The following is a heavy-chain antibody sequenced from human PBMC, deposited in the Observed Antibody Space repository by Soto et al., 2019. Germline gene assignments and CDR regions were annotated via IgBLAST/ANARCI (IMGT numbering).Heavy chain of an antibody. CDR1: GYTFSNYG. J-gene: IGHJ5*02. D-gene: IGHD2-2*01. CDR3: ARVVPGAEAWFGP. V-gene: IGHV1-18*01. CDR2: ISLYSDST. Sequence: QVQLVQSGGEVKRPGASVKVSCKTSGYTFSNYGITWVRQAPGQPLEWLGWISLYSDSTNYAQNFQGRVSMTTDTSTTIAYMELRSLRSDDTAVYYCARVVPGAEAWFGPWGQGTLVTVSS.